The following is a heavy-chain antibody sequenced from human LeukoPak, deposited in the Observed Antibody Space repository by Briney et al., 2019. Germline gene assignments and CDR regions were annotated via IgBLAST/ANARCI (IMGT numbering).Heavy chain of an antibody. CDR3: ARFSAWFGDTGGYYFDY. J-gene: IGHJ4*02. V-gene: IGHV4-61*05. CDR2: IYYSGST. CDR1: GGSISSSSYY. Sequence: SETLSLTCTVSGGSISSSSYYWGWIRQPPGKGLEWIGYIYYSGSTNYNPSLKSRVTISVDTSKNQFSLKLSSVTAADTAVYYCARFSAWFGDTGGYYFDYWGQGTLVTVSS. D-gene: IGHD3-10*01.